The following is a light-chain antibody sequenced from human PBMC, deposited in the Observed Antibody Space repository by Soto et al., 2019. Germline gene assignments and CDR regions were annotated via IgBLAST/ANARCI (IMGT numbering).Light chain of an antibody. CDR2: GAS. V-gene: IGKV3-20*01. Sequence: EIVLTQSPGTLSLSPGERATLSCRASQSVSSSYLAWYQQTPGPTPRLLIYGASSWATAIPDRVSGSGSETDFTVNISRLEPEEFAVYYCQQYCRFTFGRGTKLESK. CDR3: QQYCRFT. CDR1: QSVSSSY. J-gene: IGKJ2*01.